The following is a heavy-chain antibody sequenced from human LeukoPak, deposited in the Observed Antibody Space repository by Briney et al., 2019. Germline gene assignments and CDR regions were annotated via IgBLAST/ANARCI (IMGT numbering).Heavy chain of an antibody. V-gene: IGHV1-2*02. Sequence: ASVKVSCKASGYTFTGYYMHWVRQAPGQGLEWMGWINPNSGGTNYAQKFQGRVTMTRDTSISTAYMELSRLRSDDTAVYYCARSLKAITFGGVSNPFDIWGQGTMVTVS. CDR1: GYTFTGYY. J-gene: IGHJ3*02. CDR2: INPNSGGT. CDR3: ARSLKAITFGGVSNPFDI. D-gene: IGHD3-16*01.